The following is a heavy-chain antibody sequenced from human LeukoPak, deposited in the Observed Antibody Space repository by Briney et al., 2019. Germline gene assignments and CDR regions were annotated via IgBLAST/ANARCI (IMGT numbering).Heavy chain of an antibody. CDR3: ARDLGGSGYAFDI. J-gene: IGHJ3*02. Sequence: GGSLRLSCAASGFTFSSYSMNWVRQAPGKGLEWVSSISSSSSYIYYADSVKGRFTISRDNAKNSLYLQMNSLRAEDTAVYYCARDLGGSGYAFDIWGQGTMVTASS. CDR2: ISSSSSYI. CDR1: GFTFSSYS. D-gene: IGHD3-10*01. V-gene: IGHV3-21*01.